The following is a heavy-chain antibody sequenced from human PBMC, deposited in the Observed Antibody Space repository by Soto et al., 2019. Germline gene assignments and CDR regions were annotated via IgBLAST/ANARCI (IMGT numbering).Heavy chain of an antibody. D-gene: IGHD6-13*01. Sequence: QVQLVQSGAEVKKPGASVKVSCKASGYTFTSYDINWVRQATGQGLEWMGWMNPNSGNTGYAQKFQGRVTMTSNTSISTAYMELSSLRSEDTAVYYCARGGAGTPRYVLPGYYYYGMDVWGQGTTVTVSS. CDR2: MNPNSGNT. V-gene: IGHV1-8*01. CDR3: ARGGAGTPRYVLPGYYYYGMDV. J-gene: IGHJ6*02. CDR1: GYTFTSYD.